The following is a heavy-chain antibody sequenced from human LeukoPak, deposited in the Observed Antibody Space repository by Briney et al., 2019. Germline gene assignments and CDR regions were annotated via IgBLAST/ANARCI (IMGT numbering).Heavy chain of an antibody. D-gene: IGHD3-22*01. CDR3: AKDQYDSSGYYYWSGAFDM. Sequence: PGGSLRLSCAASGFTFSSYSMNWVRQAPGKGLEWVSSISSSSSYIYYADSVKGRFTISRDNAKNSLYLQMNSLRAEDTALYYCAKDQYDSSGYYYWSGAFDMWGQGTMVTVSS. CDR1: GFTFSSYS. V-gene: IGHV3-21*04. J-gene: IGHJ3*02. CDR2: ISSSSSYI.